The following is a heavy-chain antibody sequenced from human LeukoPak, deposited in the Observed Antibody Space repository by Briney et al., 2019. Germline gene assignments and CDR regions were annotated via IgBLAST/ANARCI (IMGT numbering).Heavy chain of an antibody. J-gene: IGHJ4*02. Sequence: GTSLRLSCAASGFSFSNYGMHWVRQAPGKGLEWVTVIWYDGSNKYYAESVKGRFTISRDNSKNTLYLQMNSLRAEDTAVYYCAKGRLVFDYWGQGTLVTVSS. CDR2: IWYDGSNK. V-gene: IGHV3-33*06. D-gene: IGHD6-19*01. CDR1: GFSFSNYG. CDR3: AKGRLVFDY.